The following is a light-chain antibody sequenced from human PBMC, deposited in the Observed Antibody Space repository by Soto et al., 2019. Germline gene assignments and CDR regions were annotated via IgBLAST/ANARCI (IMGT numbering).Light chain of an antibody. V-gene: IGLV1-44*01. J-gene: IGLJ1*01. CDR3: AAWDDSLYGRV. CDR2: SNN. Sequence: QSVLTQPPSASGTPGQRVTISCSGSRSNIGSNLVNWYQQLPGPAPKLLIDSNNQRPSGVPDRFSGSRSGTSASLAISGLQSEDEADYYCAAWDDSLYGRVFGTGTKLTVL. CDR1: RSNIGSNL.